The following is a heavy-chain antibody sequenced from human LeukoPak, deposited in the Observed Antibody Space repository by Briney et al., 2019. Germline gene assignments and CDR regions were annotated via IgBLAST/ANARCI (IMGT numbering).Heavy chain of an antibody. CDR1: GFTFSSYS. J-gene: IGHJ6*02. V-gene: IGHV3-21*01. CDR2: ISSSSSYI. D-gene: IGHD6-13*01. Sequence: GGSLRLSCAASGFTFSSYSMNWVRQAPGKGLEWVSSISSSSSYIYYADSVKGRFTISRDNAKNSLYLQMNSLRAEDTAVYYCARGNEGIAPAGPRIYYGMDVWGQGTTVTVSS. CDR3: ARGNEGIAPAGPRIYYGMDV.